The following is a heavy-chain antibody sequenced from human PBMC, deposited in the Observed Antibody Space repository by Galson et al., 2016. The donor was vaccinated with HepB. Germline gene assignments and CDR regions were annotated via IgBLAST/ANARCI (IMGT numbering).Heavy chain of an antibody. CDR3: ARGTTMIVVDVAADAFDL. D-gene: IGHD3-22*01. CDR1: GGSISSGVYY. Sequence: TLSLTCTVSGGSISSGVYYWAWIRQYSGKGLEWIGYIYSSGRTHYNPSLTSRLAISIDTSRNQFFLNLTPVTAADTAVYYCARGTTMIVVDVAADAFDLWGPGTMVIVS. CDR2: IYSSGRT. V-gene: IGHV4-31*03. J-gene: IGHJ3*01.